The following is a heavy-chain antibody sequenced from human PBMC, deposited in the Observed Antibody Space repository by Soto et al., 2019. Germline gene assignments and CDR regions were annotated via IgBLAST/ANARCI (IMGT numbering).Heavy chain of an antibody. CDR3: ARDRGDIVLMVYASDFDY. V-gene: IGHV1-18*01. D-gene: IGHD2-8*01. CDR2: ISAYNGNT. Sequence: ASVKVSCEACGYSFTSYGISWVRQAPRQGLEWMGWISAYNGNTNYAQKLQGRVTMTTDTSTSTAYMELRSLRSDDTAVYYCARDRGDIVLMVYASDFDYWGQGTLVTVSS. CDR1: GYSFTSYG. J-gene: IGHJ4*02.